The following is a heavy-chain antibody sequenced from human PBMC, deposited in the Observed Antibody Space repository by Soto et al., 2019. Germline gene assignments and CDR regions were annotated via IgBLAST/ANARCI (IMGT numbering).Heavy chain of an antibody. Sequence: EVQLVESGGGLVQPGGSLRLSCAASGFTFSSYCMHWVRQGPGTGLVWVSRINGDGSATGYADSVKGRFTISRDNTKNTLYLQMNSLRAEDTAVYYCGRDLAAAGTDWGQVTLVTVSS. J-gene: IGHJ4*02. CDR3: GRDLAAAGTD. D-gene: IGHD6-13*01. V-gene: IGHV3-74*01. CDR2: INGDGSAT. CDR1: GFTFSSYC.